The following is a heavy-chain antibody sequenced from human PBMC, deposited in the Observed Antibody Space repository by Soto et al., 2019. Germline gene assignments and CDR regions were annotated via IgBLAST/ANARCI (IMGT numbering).Heavy chain of an antibody. V-gene: IGHV3-30*18. Sequence: QVQLVESGGGVVQPGRSLRLSCAASGFTFSSYGMQWVRQAPVKGLECVAVISYDGSNKYYADSVKGRFIISSDNSKNPLYLQMNSLRAEDIAVYYCVNIDYGEEQSLFDYWGQGTLVTVSS. CDR1: GFTFSSYG. CDR3: VNIDYGEEQSLFDY. CDR2: ISYDGSNK. J-gene: IGHJ4*02. D-gene: IGHD4-17*01.